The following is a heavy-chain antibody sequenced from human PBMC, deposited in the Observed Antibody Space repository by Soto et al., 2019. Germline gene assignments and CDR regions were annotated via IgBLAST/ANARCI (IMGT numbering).Heavy chain of an antibody. D-gene: IGHD2-2*01. Sequence: QLQLVQSGAEVKKPGASVKVSCKASGYTFPSYDINWVREATGQGLEWMGWLNPNSGNTGYAQKFQGRVTMTRNTSTSTAYMELSSLKSEDTAVYYCARGGLFCNSPSCTHYYYYMDVWGKGTTVTVSS. V-gene: IGHV1-8*01. CDR2: LNPNSGNT. CDR1: GYTFPSYD. J-gene: IGHJ6*03. CDR3: ARGGLFCNSPSCTHYYYYMDV.